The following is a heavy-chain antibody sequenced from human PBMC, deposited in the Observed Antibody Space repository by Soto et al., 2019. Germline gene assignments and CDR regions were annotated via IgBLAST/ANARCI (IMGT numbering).Heavy chain of an antibody. CDR3: ARGGKQLVLVARPPRDYGMDV. Sequence: SETLSLTCTVSGGSLIDHYWNWIRQTPGKGLHWIGEIYYSGSTNYNPSLKSRVTISVDTSKNQFSLKLSSVTAADTAVYYCARGGKQLVLVARPPRDYGMDVWGQGTMVTVSS. J-gene: IGHJ6*02. D-gene: IGHD6-6*01. V-gene: IGHV4-34*01. CDR1: GGSLIDHY. CDR2: IYYSGST.